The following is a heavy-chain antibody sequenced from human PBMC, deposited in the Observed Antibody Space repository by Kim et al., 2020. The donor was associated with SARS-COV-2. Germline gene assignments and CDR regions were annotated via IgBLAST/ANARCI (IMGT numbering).Heavy chain of an antibody. V-gene: IGHV4-34*01. J-gene: IGHJ4*02. D-gene: IGHD4-17*01. CDR2: INHSGST. CDR3: ARALGNTVTTSDY. CDR1: GGSFSGYY. Sequence: SETLSLTCAVYGGSFSGYYWSWIRQPPGKGLEWIGEINHSGSTNYNPSLKSRVTISVDTSKNQFSLKLSSVNAADTAVYYCARALGNTVTTSDYWGQGTLVTVSA.